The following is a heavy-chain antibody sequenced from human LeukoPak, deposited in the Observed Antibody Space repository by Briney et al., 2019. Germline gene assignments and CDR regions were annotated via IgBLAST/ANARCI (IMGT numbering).Heavy chain of an antibody. CDR3: ASDVIAARPDYYYMDV. Sequence: ASVKVSCKASGGTFSSYAISWVRQAPGQGLEWMGGIIPIFGTANYAQKFQGRVTITADKSTSTAYMELSSLRSEDTAVYYCASDVIAARPDYYYMDVWGKGTTVTVSS. D-gene: IGHD6-6*01. CDR2: IIPIFGTA. J-gene: IGHJ6*03. CDR1: GGTFSSYA. V-gene: IGHV1-69*06.